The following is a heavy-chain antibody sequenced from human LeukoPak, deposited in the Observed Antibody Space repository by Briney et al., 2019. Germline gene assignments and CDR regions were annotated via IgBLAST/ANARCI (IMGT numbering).Heavy chain of an antibody. V-gene: IGHV3-48*01. J-gene: IGHJ4*02. Sequence: GGSLRLSCAVSGFTLSSYRMNWVRPAPGKGVEWVSYISGSSSTIYYADSVKGRFTISRDNAKHSLYLQMNSLRAEDTAVYYCARPYYGGAPFDYWGQGILVTVSS. CDR1: GFTLSSYR. CDR2: ISGSSSTI. D-gene: IGHD4-23*01. CDR3: ARPYYGGAPFDY.